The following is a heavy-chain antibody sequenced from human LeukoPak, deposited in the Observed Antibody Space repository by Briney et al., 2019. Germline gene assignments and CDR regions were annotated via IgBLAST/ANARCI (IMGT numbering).Heavy chain of an antibody. J-gene: IGHJ4*02. V-gene: IGHV3-23*01. Sequence: GGSLRLSCAASGLTFSSYAMSWVRQAPGKGLEWVSAISGSGAGTYYTDSVKGRFSISRDNSKNTLYLQMNSLRAEDTAVYYCAKDQEGGSRFDYWGQGTLVTVSS. CDR3: AKDQEGGSRFDY. CDR2: ISGSGAGT. D-gene: IGHD1-26*01. CDR1: GLTFSSYA.